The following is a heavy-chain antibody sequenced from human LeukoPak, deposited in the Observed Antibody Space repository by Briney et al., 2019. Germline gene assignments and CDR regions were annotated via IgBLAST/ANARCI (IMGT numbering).Heavy chain of an antibody. CDR1: CDFLTSGCYI. J-gene: IGHJ5*02. V-gene: IGHV4-61*01. D-gene: IGHD2-15*01. CDR2: GYFSGSP. CDR3: AREITLCTGGSCYPRWFDP. Sequence: PSETPFLPFTVPCDFLTSGCYIRSLHLEPPGEGLWGIGIGYFSGSPQYNPSLKSRVTISIDTSKNQFSLKLTSVTAADTAVYYCAREITLCTGGSCYPRWFDPWGQGTLVTVSS.